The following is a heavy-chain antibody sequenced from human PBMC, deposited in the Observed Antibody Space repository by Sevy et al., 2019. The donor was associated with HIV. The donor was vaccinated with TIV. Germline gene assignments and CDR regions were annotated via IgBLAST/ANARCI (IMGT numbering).Heavy chain of an antibody. V-gene: IGHV3-11*01. CDR2: ISRGGSTI. CDR3: ARENTMIEGPGWFDP. CDR1: GFTFSDYY. J-gene: IGHJ5*02. Sequence: GGSLRLSCAASGFTFSDYYMSWIRQAPGKGLEWVSYISRGGSTINYADSVKGRFTISRDNPKNSLYLQIISLRAEDTAVYYWARENTMIEGPGWFDPWGQGTLVTVSS. D-gene: IGHD3-22*01.